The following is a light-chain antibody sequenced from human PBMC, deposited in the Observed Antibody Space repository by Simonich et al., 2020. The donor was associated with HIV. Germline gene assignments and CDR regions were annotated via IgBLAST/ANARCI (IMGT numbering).Light chain of an antibody. CDR1: SSDVGGYNY. CDR2: DVS. CDR3: SSYTSSSTVV. J-gene: IGLJ2*01. V-gene: IGLV2-14*01. Sequence: QSALTQPASVSGSPGQSITISCTGTSSDVGGYNYVSWYQQHPGKAPQLMIYDVSNRPSGVSNRFSGSKSGNTASLTISGLQAEDEGDYYCSSYTSSSTVVFGGGTKLTVL.